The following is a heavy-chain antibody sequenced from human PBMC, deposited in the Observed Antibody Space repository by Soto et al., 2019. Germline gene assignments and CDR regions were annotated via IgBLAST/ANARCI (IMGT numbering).Heavy chain of an antibody. D-gene: IGHD6-6*01. CDR2: IKPDGSEK. CDR1: GFTCSSYW. J-gene: IGHJ4*02. Sequence: PGGSLRLSCAASGFTCSSYWMSWVRQAPGKGLEWVANIKPDGSEKYYVDSVRGRFTISRDNVENSLKLQMNSLRAEDAALYYCARDEARPLGYWGQGTLVTVSS. V-gene: IGHV3-7*01. CDR3: ARDEARPLGY.